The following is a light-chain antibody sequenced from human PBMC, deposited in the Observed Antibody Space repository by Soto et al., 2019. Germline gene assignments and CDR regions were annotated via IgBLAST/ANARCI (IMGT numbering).Light chain of an antibody. CDR1: QSISGNY. Sequence: EIVLTQSPGTLSLSPGERATLSCRASQSISGNYLHWYQQKPGQAPRLLIFGTSSRATGIPDRFIGGGSGTDFTLTISSLEPEDVAVYYCQQCGTLPGTFGQGTKVDSK. J-gene: IGKJ1*01. CDR3: QQCGTLPGT. V-gene: IGKV3-20*01. CDR2: GTS.